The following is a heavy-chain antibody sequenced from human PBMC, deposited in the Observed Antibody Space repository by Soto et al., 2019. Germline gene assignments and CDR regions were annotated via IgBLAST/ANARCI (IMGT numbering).Heavy chain of an antibody. V-gene: IGHV3-21*06. CDR3: ARESEDLTSNFDY. J-gene: IGHJ4*02. Sequence: EVQLVESGGGLVKPGGSLRLSCAASGFTFTRYSMNWVRQAPGKGLEWVSSISSTTHYIYYADSMRGRFTIPRDNAKNAVYLEMNSLRAEDTAVYYCARESEDLTSNFDYWGQGTLVTVSS. CDR1: GFTFTRYS. CDR2: ISSTTHYI.